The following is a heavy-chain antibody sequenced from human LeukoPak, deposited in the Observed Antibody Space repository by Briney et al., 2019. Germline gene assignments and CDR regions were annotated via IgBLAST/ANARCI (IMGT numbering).Heavy chain of an antibody. D-gene: IGHD6-13*01. CDR3: ARGGSIAAADHNWSDP. CDR1: GYTFTRYD. CDR2: INPNSGNT. V-gene: IGHV1-8*01. J-gene: IGHJ5*02. Sequence: ASVNVSCKASGYTFTRYDIHWVRQATGQGLEWMGFINPNSGNTGYAQKFQGRVTMTRNTSISTAYMELSSLTSEDTAVDYWARGGSIAAADHNWSDPWGQGTLVTVSS.